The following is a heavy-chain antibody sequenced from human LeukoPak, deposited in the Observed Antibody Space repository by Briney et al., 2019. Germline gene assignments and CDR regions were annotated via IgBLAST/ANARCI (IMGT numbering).Heavy chain of an antibody. V-gene: IGHV3-48*03. J-gene: IGHJ3*02. CDR2: ISSSGGTI. CDR1: GFTFSSYE. D-gene: IGHD3-16*01. Sequence: PGGSLRLSCAASGFTFSSYEMNWVRQAPGKGLEWLSYISSSGGTIYYADSVKGRFTISRDNAKNSLYLQMNSLRAEETAVYYCARHDGDAFDIWGQGTMVTVSS. CDR3: ARHDGDAFDI.